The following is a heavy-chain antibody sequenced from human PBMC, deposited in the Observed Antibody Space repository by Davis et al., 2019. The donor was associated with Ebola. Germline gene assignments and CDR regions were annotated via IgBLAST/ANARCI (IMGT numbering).Heavy chain of an antibody. V-gene: IGHV3-7*01. CDR3: VRGGYYYMD. CDR1: GFDFKKYG. Sequence: GESLKISCAASGFDFKKYGMTWVRQAPAQVLEWVAYIKYSGIEKYYVESVEGRFTISREDAKKSLLLQMNSLRADDTAVYYRVRGGYYYMDWGQGTLVTVSS. J-gene: IGHJ4*02. D-gene: IGHD3-22*01. CDR2: IKYSGIEK.